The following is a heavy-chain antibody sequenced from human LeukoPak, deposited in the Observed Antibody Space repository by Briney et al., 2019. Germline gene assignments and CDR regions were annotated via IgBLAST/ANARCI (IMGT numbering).Heavy chain of an antibody. CDR2: ISGYSGST. CDR1: GYTFISYG. J-gene: IGHJ4*02. Sequence: ASVTVSCKASGYTFISYGINWVRQAPGQGLEWMGWISGYSGSTAYAQKFQGRVTITTDTNTSTPYMELKSVRSDDTAVYYCARSMYYYESRGPDYWGQGTLVTVSS. V-gene: IGHV1-18*01. CDR3: ARSMYYYESRGPDY. D-gene: IGHD3-22*01.